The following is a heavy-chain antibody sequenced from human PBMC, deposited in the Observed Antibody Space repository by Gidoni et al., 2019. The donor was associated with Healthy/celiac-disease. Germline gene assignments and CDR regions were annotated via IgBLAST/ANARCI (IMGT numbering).Heavy chain of an antibody. D-gene: IGHD3-3*01. V-gene: IGHV4-34*01. CDR3: ARTRDAITIFGVRDYYYGIDV. Sequence: QVQLQQLGAGVSYSSETQSLAFAVYGGSFSGYYLSWIRQPPGKGLEWIGEINHSGSTNYNPSLKSRVTISVHTSTNQFSLKLSSVTAADTAVYYCARTRDAITIFGVRDYYYGIDVWGQGTTVTVSS. J-gene: IGHJ6*02. CDR2: INHSGST. CDR1: GGSFSGYY.